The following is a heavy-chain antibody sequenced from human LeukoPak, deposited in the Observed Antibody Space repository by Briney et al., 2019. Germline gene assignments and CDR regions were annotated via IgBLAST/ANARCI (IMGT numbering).Heavy chain of an antibody. CDR2: INTNTGNP. Sequence: ASVKVSCKASGYTFTIYAMNWVGQAPGQGVEWRGWINTNTGNPTYAQGFTGRFVFSLDTSGSTAYLQISSLKAEDTAVYYCARSRGWYDYYYMDVWGKGTTVTVSS. CDR3: ARSRGWYDYYYMDV. J-gene: IGHJ6*03. D-gene: IGHD6-19*01. CDR1: GYTFTIYA. V-gene: IGHV7-4-1*02.